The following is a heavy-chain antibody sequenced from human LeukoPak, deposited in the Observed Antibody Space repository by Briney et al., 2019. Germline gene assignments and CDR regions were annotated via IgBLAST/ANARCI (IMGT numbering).Heavy chain of an antibody. J-gene: IGHJ4*02. D-gene: IGHD3-10*02. V-gene: IGHV1-18*01. CDR1: GYTFTSYG. CDR2: ISAYNGNT. Sequence: ASVKVSCKASGYTFTSYGISWVRQAPGQGLEWMGWISAYNGNTNYAQKLQGRVTMTTDTSTSTAYMELRSLRSDDTAVYYCVIQVANYYVHSFDYWGQRTLVTVSS. CDR3: VIQVANYYVHSFDY.